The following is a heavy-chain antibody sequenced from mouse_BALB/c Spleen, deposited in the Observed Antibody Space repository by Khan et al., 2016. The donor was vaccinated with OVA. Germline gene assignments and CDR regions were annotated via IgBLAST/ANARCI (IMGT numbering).Heavy chain of an antibody. CDR2: IFPGDDST. V-gene: IGHV1-85*01. CDR3: ERHYFGGSLYCYFDV. CDR1: GYTFTTYD. D-gene: IGHD1-1*02. Sequence: QVRLQQSGAELVKPGASVKLSCKASGYTFTTYDINWVRQRPEQGLEWIGWIFPGDDSTKYNEKFKGKATLTADKSTNTAYMQLSRLTSEDSAVSFCERHYFGGSLYCYFDVWGAGTTVTVSS. J-gene: IGHJ1*01.